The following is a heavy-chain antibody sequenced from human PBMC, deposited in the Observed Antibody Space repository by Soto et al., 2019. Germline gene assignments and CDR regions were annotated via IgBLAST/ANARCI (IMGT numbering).Heavy chain of an antibody. J-gene: IGHJ3*02. CDR2: IDPSDSYT. Sequence: PGESLKISCKGSGYSFTSYWISWVRQMPGKGLEWMGRIDPSDSYTNYSPSFQGHVTISADKSISTAYLQWSSLKASDTAMYYCARHNQGYSSSGYAFDNWGQGTMVTVSS. CDR1: GYSFTSYW. CDR3: ARHNQGYSSSGYAFDN. D-gene: IGHD2-2*01. V-gene: IGHV5-10-1*01.